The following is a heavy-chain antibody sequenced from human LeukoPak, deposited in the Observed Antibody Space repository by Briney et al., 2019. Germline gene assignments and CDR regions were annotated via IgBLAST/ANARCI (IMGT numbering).Heavy chain of an antibody. Sequence: GASVKVSCKASGYTFTGYYMHWVRQAPGQGLEWMGRINPNSGGTNYAQKLQGRVTMTRDESTSTAYMELSSLRSEDTAVYYCAREGDYYDSSGYSSRSYWGQGTLVTVSS. CDR3: AREGDYYDSSGYSSRSY. CDR2: INPNSGGT. V-gene: IGHV1-2*06. J-gene: IGHJ4*02. CDR1: GYTFTGYY. D-gene: IGHD3-22*01.